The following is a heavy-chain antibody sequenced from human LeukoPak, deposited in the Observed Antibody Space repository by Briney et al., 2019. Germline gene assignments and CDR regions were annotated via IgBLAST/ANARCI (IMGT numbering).Heavy chain of an antibody. V-gene: IGHV3-48*03. J-gene: IGHJ5*01. CDR1: GFTFSSYE. CDR3: ARDPNPIDS. Sequence: GGSLRLSCAASGFTFSSYEMNWVRQAPGKGLEWVSYISSSGSTIYYAGSVKGRFSISRDSAKNSLYLQMNSLSAEDTAVYYCARDPNPIDSWGQGTLVTVSS. CDR2: ISSSGSTI.